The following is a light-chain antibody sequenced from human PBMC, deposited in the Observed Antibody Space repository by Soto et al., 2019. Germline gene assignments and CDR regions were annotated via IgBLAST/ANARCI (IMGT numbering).Light chain of an antibody. V-gene: IGLV2-14*01. CDR2: EVS. Sequence: QSALTQPASVSGSPGQSITISCTGTSSDVGGYNYVSWYQQHPGKAPKLMIYEVSNRPSGVSNRFSGSKSGNTASLTISGLQAEDEADYYCSSYTSSSTEFFGTGTKVTVL. CDR3: SSYTSSSTEF. J-gene: IGLJ1*01. CDR1: SSDVGGYNY.